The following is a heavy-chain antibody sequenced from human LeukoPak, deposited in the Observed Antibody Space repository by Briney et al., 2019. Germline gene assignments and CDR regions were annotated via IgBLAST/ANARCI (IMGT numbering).Heavy chain of an antibody. J-gene: IGHJ4*02. CDR1: GFTFSSYS. Sequence: GGSLRLSCAASGFTFSSYSMNWVRQAPGKGLEWVSSISSSSSYIYYADSVKGRFTISRDNAKNSLYLQMNSLRAEDTAVYYCARAGIAARPNHFDYWGQGTLVTVSS. CDR2: ISSSSSYI. CDR3: ARAGIAARPNHFDY. V-gene: IGHV3-21*01. D-gene: IGHD6-6*01.